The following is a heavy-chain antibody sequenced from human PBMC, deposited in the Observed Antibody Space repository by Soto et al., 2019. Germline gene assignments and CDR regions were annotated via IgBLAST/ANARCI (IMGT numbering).Heavy chain of an antibody. CDR2: ISSSGSTI. CDR1: GFTFSSYE. J-gene: IGHJ6*02. D-gene: IGHD1-20*01. Sequence: PEGSLRLSCAASGFTFSSYEMNWVRQAPGKGLEWVSYISSSGSTIYYADSVKGRFTISRDNAKNSLYLQMNSLRAEDTAVYYCARVVGITGTFSTQYYYYGMDVWGQGTTVPVSS. V-gene: IGHV3-48*03. CDR3: ARVVGITGTFSTQYYYYGMDV.